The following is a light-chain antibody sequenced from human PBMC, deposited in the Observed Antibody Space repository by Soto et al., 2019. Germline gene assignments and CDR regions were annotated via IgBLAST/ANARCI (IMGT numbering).Light chain of an antibody. V-gene: IGLV1-40*01. J-gene: IGLJ1*01. CDR1: SSNIGAGYD. CDR3: SSYTSRSTLDYV. Sequence: QSVLTQTPSVSGAPGQKITMSCTGSSSNIGAGYDVHWYQQVPGAAPRLLIYADNNRPSGVPDRFSASKSGTSASLAITGLQGEDEANYYCSSYTSRSTLDYVFGSGTKLTVL. CDR2: ADN.